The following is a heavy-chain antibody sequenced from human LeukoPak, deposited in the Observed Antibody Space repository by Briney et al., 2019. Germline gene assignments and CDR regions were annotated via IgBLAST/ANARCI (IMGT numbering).Heavy chain of an antibody. J-gene: IGHJ4*02. CDR1: GFTFSSYW. V-gene: IGHV3-7*01. D-gene: IGHD1-26*01. CDR2: IKQDGSEK. Sequence: GGSLRLSCAASGFTFSSYWMTWVRQAPGRGLEWVANIKQDGSEKYYVDSVKGRFTISRDNAKNSLYLQMNSLRAEDAAVYYCARHSGTYFDYWGQGTLVTVSS. CDR3: ARHSGTYFDY.